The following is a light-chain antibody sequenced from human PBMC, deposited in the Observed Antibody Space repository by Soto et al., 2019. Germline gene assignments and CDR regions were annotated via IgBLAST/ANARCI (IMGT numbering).Light chain of an antibody. J-gene: IGKJ3*01. CDR3: QQRFTWPPFT. V-gene: IGKV3-11*02. CDR1: ESVNDY. Sequence: EVVLTQPPATLSLSPGERATLFCRANESVNDYLAWYQQRPGQAPRLLIFDASNRAPGIPARFSASGSRRDFTLTISSLEPEDFAVYYCQQRFTWPPFTFGPGTKVDF. CDR2: DAS.